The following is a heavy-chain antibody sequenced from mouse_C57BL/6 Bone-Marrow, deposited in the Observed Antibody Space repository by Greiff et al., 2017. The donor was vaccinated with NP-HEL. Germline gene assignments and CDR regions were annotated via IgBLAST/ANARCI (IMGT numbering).Heavy chain of an antibody. CDR3: AREDDYYGSSYYAMDY. V-gene: IGHV3-6*01. CDR1: GYSITSGYY. CDR2: ISYDGSN. Sequence: VQLQQSGPGLVKPSQSLSLTCSVTGYSITSGYYWNWIRQFPGNKLEWMGYISYDGSNNYNPSLKNRISITRDTSKNQFFLKLNSVTTEDTATYYCAREDDYYGSSYYAMDYWGQGTSVTVSS. D-gene: IGHD1-1*01. J-gene: IGHJ4*01.